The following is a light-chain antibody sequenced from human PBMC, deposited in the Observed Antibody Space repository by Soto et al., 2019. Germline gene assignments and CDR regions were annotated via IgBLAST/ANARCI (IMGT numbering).Light chain of an antibody. V-gene: IGKV1-5*01. CDR3: QHTTDFT. CDR1: SSSKW. J-gene: IGKJ2*01. CDR2: DVS. Sequence: DIQMTQSPSTLAASVGDTVTMTCRSSSKWLAWYQKNPGKAPKLLSYDVSNLERGVPPRFSGSTSGAESTLTITGLQPDDLGTYYCQHTTDFTFGQGTKVEIK.